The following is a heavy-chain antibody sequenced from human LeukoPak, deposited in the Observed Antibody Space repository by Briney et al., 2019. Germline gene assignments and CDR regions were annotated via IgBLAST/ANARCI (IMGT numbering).Heavy chain of an antibody. D-gene: IGHD4-17*01. CDR3: AKDQDGDFLFGY. J-gene: IGHJ4*02. Sequence: GGSLRLSCAAFGFTFSSNGMSWVRQAPGKGLEWVAGISATTRDSYYADSVKGRFTISRDISKGTLYLQMNSLRAEDTAVYYCAKDQDGDFLFGYWGQGTLVTVSS. CDR1: GFTFSSNG. V-gene: IGHV3-23*01. CDR2: ISATTRDS.